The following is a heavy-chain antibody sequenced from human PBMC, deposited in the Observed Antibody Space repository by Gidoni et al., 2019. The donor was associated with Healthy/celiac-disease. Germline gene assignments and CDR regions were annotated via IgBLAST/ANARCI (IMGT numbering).Heavy chain of an antibody. CDR2: IYTSGST. J-gene: IGHJ4*02. V-gene: IGHV4-61*02. CDR3: ARDKGLQAPFFDY. Sequence: QVQLQESGPGLVKPSQTLSRTCTVSGGSISSGSYYWSWIRQPAGKGLELIGRIYTSGSTNYNPSLKRRVTISVDTSKNQFSLKLSSVTAADTAVYYCARDKGLQAPFFDYWGQGTLVTVSS. CDR1: GGSISSGSYY. D-gene: IGHD5-12*01.